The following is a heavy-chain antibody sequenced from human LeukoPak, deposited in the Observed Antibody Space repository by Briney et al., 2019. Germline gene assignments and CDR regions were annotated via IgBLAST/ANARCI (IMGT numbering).Heavy chain of an antibody. CDR3: ARPGITGTMGYGACDI. V-gene: IGHV3-21*01. D-gene: IGHD1-7*01. Sequence: PGGPLSLFCGASGFTYNSYSIKEARQSRGKGGEGVSSFDSSSSYIYCARSVKGRFTNSRDNAKNSLFLQMNSLRVEDTAVYYCARPGITGTMGYGACDIWGQETRVTVSS. J-gene: IGHJ3*02. CDR2: FDSSSSYI. CDR1: GFTYNSYS.